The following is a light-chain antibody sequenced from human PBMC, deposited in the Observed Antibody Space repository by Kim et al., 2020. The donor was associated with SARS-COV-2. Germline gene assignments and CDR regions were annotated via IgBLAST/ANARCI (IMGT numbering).Light chain of an antibody. CDR1: TGAVTSGYY. J-gene: IGLJ3*02. V-gene: IGLV7-43*01. CDR3: ILYYDGGWV. Sequence: QTVVTQEPSLTVSPGGTVTLTCASSTGAVTSGYYPNWFQQKPGQAPRTLIYSTSNKESWTPARFSGSLLGGKAALTLSGVQPEDEADYYCILYYDGGWVFGGGTKPTVL. CDR2: STS.